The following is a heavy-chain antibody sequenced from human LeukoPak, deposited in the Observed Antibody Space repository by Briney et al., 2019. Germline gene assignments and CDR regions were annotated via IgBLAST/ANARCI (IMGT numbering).Heavy chain of an antibody. D-gene: IGHD7-27*01. J-gene: IGHJ6*03. V-gene: IGHV1-18*01. Sequence: ASVKVSCKASGYTFTSYGISWVRQAPGQGLEWMGWISAYNGNTNYAQKLQGRVTMTTDTSTSTAYMELRSLRSDDTAVYYCARALFQTGHEYYYYYYMDVWGKGTTVTVSS. CDR3: ARALFQTGHEYYYYYYMDV. CDR1: GYTFTSYG. CDR2: ISAYNGNT.